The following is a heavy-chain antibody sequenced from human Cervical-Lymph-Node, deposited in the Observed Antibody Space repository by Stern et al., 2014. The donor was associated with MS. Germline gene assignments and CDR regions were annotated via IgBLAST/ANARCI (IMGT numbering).Heavy chain of an antibody. CDR2: INPPSGST. CDR1: GYTFTHYY. D-gene: IGHD6-13*01. Sequence: VQLVESGAEVKKPGASVKVSCNAFGYTFTHYYIHWVRQVPGKGLQWMGMINPPSGSTNYAQNCQGRVSVTRDTSTSTVDMEMSSLRSDDTAVYYCVRGSYSSLDYWGQGTLVTVSS. CDR3: VRGSYSSLDY. V-gene: IGHV1-46*01. J-gene: IGHJ4*02.